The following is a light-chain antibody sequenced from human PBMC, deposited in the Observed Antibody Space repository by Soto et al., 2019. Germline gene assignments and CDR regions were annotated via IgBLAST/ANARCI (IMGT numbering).Light chain of an antibody. CDR3: QQYNSYSYT. J-gene: IGKJ2*01. V-gene: IGKV1-5*01. CDR1: QSISSW. Sequence: DIQMTQSPSTLSASVGDRVTITCRASQSISSWLAWYQQKPGKAPKLLIYDASSLESGVPSRFSGSGSGTEFTLTISRLQPDDVATYYCQQYNSYSYTFGQGTKLEIK. CDR2: DAS.